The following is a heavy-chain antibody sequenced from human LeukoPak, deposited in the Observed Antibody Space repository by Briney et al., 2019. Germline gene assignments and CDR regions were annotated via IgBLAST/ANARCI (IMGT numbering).Heavy chain of an antibody. CDR3: ARAKRYCSGGSCLYIGYFDY. Sequence: ASETLSLTCTVSGGSISSSSYYWGWIRQPPGKGLEWIGSIYYSGSTYYNPSLKSRVTMSVDTSKNQFSLKLSSVTAADTAVYYCARAKRYCSGGSCLYIGYFDYWGQGTLVTVSS. V-gene: IGHV4-39*07. CDR2: IYYSGST. J-gene: IGHJ4*02. D-gene: IGHD2-15*01. CDR1: GGSISSSSYY.